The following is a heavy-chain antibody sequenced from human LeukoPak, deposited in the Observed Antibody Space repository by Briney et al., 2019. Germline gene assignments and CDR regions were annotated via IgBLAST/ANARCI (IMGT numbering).Heavy chain of an antibody. J-gene: IGHJ6*02. CDR2: IYYGGST. CDR1: GGSISSSSCH. V-gene: IGHV4-39*02. CDR3: ARDRIVGVERPVDV. D-gene: IGHD1-26*01. Sequence: PSETLSLTCTVSGGSISSSSCHSGWIRQSPGRGLEWMGNIYYGGSTYYNPSLQSRVTISVDTSKNQFSLKLGSVTAADTAVYYCARDRIVGVERPVDVWGQGTTVTVSS.